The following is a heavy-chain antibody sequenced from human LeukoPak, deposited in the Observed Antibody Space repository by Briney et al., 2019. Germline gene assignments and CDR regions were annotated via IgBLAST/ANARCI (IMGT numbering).Heavy chain of an antibody. J-gene: IGHJ4*02. Sequence: SGGSLRLFCAASGFTFSSYSMNWVRQAPGKGLEWVSYISSSSSTIYYADSVKGRFTISRDNAKNSLYLQMNSLRDEDTTVYYCARVFRWERLPSDYWGQGTLVTVSS. CDR3: ARVFRWERLPSDY. CDR2: ISSSSSTI. D-gene: IGHD1-26*01. V-gene: IGHV3-48*02. CDR1: GFTFSSYS.